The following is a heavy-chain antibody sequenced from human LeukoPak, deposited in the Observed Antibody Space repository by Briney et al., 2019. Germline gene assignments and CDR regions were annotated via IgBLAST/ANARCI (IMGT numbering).Heavy chain of an antibody. CDR1: GFTFSSYA. V-gene: IGHV3-30-3*01. J-gene: IGHJ4*02. CDR3: AKGYDSSGYYYNTPFDY. D-gene: IGHD3-22*01. CDR2: ISYDGSNK. Sequence: GGSLRLSCAASGFTFSSYAMHWVRQAPGKGLEWVAVISYDGSNKYYADSVKGRFTISRDNSKNTLYLQMNSLRAEDTAVYYCAKGYDSSGYYYNTPFDYWGQGTLVTVSS.